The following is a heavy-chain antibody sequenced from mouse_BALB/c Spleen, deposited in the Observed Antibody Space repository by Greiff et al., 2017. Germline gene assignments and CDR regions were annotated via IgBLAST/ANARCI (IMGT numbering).Heavy chain of an antibody. Sequence: VQLQESGAELAKPGASVKMSCKASGYTFTSYWMHWVKQRPGQGLEWIGYINPSTGYTEYNQKFKDKATLTADKSSSTAYMQLSSLTSEDSAVYYCARAYYRDAMDYWGQGTTLTVSS. J-gene: IGHJ2*01. V-gene: IGHV1-7*01. D-gene: IGHD2-14*01. CDR2: INPSTGYT. CDR3: ARAYYRDAMDY. CDR1: GYTFTSYW.